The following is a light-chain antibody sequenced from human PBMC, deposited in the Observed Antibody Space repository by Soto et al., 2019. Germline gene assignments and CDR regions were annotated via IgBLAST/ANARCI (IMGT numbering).Light chain of an antibody. CDR1: QSVSSSY. Sequence: EIVLTQSPGTLSLSPGERATLSCRASQSVSSSYLAWYQQKPGQAPRLLIYGASSRATGIPDRFSGSGSGTDFTLTISRLEPEDFAVDYCQQYGSSPVTFGGGTKVAIK. J-gene: IGKJ4*01. V-gene: IGKV3-20*01. CDR2: GAS. CDR3: QQYGSSPVT.